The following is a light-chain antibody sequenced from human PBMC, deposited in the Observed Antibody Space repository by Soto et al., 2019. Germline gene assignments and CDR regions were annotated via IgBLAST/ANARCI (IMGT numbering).Light chain of an antibody. V-gene: IGKV1-39*01. Sequence: DIQMTQSPSSLSASVGDRISITCRASQSIGRYLNWYQQKPGKAPKVLIYAASTLQSGVPSRFSGSGSGTDFTLTINSLQPEDFATYYCQQTYSILYTFGQGTKLEIK. CDR2: AAS. J-gene: IGKJ2*01. CDR1: QSIGRY. CDR3: QQTYSILYT.